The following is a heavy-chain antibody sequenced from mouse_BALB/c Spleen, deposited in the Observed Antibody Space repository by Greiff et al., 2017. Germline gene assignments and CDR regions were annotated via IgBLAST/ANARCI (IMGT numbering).Heavy chain of an antibody. CDR1: GYAFTNYL. CDR2: INPGSGGT. D-gene: IGHD4-1*02. CDR3: ARGQLGRGMDY. V-gene: IGHV1-54*03. Sequence: QVQLQQSGAELVRPGTSVKVSCKASGYAFTNYLIEWVKQRPGQGLEWIGVINPGSGGTNYNEKFKGKATLTADKSSSTAYMQLSSLTSDDSAVYFCARGQLGRGMDYWGQGTSVTVSS. J-gene: IGHJ4*01.